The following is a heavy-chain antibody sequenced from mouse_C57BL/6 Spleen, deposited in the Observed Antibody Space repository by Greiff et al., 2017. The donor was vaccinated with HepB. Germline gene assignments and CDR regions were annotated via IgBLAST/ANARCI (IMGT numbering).Heavy chain of an antibody. CDR2: IDPSDSHT. V-gene: IGHV1-69*01. D-gene: IGHD1-1*01. CDR3: ARLGTTVVGDY. J-gene: IGHJ2*01. Sequence: QVQLQQPGAELVMPGASVKLSCKASGYTFTSYWMHWVKQRPGQGLEWIGEIDPSDSHTNYNQKFKGKSTLTVDKSSSTAYMQLSSLTSEDSAVYYCARLGTTVVGDYWGQGTTLTVSS. CDR1: GYTFTSYW.